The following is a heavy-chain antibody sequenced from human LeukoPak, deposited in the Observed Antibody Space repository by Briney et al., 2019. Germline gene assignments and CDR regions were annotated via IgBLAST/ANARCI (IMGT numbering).Heavy chain of an antibody. D-gene: IGHD2-8*01. CDR3: ARDLGYCTNSVCHTRFDY. V-gene: IGHV3-74*01. CDR2: INGDGSIT. CDR1: GFTFSSYA. J-gene: IGHJ4*02. Sequence: PGGSLRLSCAASGFTFSSYAMSWVRQAPGKGLLWVARINGDGSITAYADSVKGRFTISRDNAENTLYLQMNSLRAEDTAVYYCARDLGYCTNSVCHTRFDYWGQGTLVAVSS.